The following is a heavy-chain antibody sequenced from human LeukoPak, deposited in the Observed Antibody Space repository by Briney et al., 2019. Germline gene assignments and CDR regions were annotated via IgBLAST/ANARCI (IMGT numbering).Heavy chain of an antibody. J-gene: IGHJ4*02. Sequence: GGSLRLSCAASGFIFSSYWMHWVRQAPGKGPVWVSRINSDGSSTSYADSVKGRFTVSRDNAKNTLYLQMNSLRAEDTAVYYCARNINYYDSSGYYKDYWGQGTLVTVSS. CDR2: INSDGSST. CDR1: GFIFSSYW. CDR3: ARNINYYDSSGYYKDY. D-gene: IGHD3-22*01. V-gene: IGHV3-74*01.